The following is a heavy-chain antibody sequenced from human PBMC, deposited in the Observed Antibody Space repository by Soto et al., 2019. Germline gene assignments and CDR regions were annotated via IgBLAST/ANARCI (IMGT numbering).Heavy chain of an antibody. V-gene: IGHV3-23*01. CDR3: AKGYDSSWWEGY. CDR2: ISANGGST. D-gene: IGHD6-13*01. J-gene: IGHJ4*02. Sequence: EVQVLESGGGLVQPGGSLRLSCVASGFTFSSHVMTWVRQAPGKGLEWVSSISANGGSTYYAESVKGRFTISRDNSRNTLSLKMSSLRAEDTAVYYCAKGYDSSWWEGYWGQGTLVTVSS. CDR1: GFTFSSHV.